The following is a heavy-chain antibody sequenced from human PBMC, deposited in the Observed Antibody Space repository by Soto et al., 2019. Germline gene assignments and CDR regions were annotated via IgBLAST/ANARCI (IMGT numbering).Heavy chain of an antibody. CDR1: GFTFSSYA. D-gene: IGHD3-22*01. V-gene: IGHV3-23*01. Sequence: SLRLSCAASGFTFSSYAMSWVRQAPGKGLEWVSAISGSGGSTYYADSVKGRFTISRDNSKNTLYLQMDSLRAEDTAVYYCAKTNGHYYDSSGYFDYWGQGTLVTVSS. CDR3: AKTNGHYYDSSGYFDY. CDR2: ISGSGGST. J-gene: IGHJ4*02.